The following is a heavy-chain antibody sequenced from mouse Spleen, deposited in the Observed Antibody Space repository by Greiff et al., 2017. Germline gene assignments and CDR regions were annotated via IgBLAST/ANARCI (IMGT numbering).Heavy chain of an antibody. CDR1: GYTFTGYW. CDR2: IDPENGDT. CDR3: TTDITTVDYAMDY. J-gene: IGHJ4*01. D-gene: IGHD1-1*01. V-gene: IGHV14-4*01. Sequence: EVQLQQSGAELMKPGASVKLSCKATGYTFTGYWIEWVKQRPEQGLEWIGWIDPENGDTEYASKFQGKATITADTSSNTAYLQLSSLTSEDTAVYYCTTDITTVDYAMDYWGQGTSVTVSS.